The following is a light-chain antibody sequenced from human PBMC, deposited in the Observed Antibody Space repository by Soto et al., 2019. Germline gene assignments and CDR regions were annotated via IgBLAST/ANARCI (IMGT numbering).Light chain of an antibody. CDR2: GAS. Sequence: EVVLTQSPGTLSLSPGESATLSCRASQSLSSSYLAWYQQRPGQAPRLLIYGASSRATGVPDRFSGSGSGTDFSLTISRLEPEDFAVYYCQQYGGSPPNTFGQGTKLDIK. CDR1: QSLSSSY. CDR3: QQYGGSPPNT. J-gene: IGKJ2*01. V-gene: IGKV3-20*01.